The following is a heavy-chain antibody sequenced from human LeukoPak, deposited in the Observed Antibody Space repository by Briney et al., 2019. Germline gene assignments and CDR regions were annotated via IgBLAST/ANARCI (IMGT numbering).Heavy chain of an antibody. V-gene: IGHV4-4*07. CDR1: GGSISSYY. CDR2: IYTSGST. J-gene: IGHJ4*02. D-gene: IGHD3-16*01. Sequence: SETLSLTCTGSGGSISSYYWSWIRQPAGKGLEWIGRIYTSGSTNYNPSLKSRVTMSVDTSKNQFSLKLSSVTAADTAVYYCAGIRGTLFYFDYWGQGTLVTVSS. CDR3: AGIRGTLFYFDY.